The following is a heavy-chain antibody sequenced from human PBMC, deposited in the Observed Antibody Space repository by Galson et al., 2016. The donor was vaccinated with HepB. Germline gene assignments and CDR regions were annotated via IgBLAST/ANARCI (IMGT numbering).Heavy chain of an antibody. CDR2: ISSSGNS. V-gene: IGHV4-61*02. D-gene: IGHD2-21*01. Sequence: TLSLTCTVSGDSITSESDYWSWIRQPAGKGLEWIGRISSSGNSNYNPSLKSRITIFVDTSKNQFSLKLRSVTAADTALYFCAGELWVSAFDIWGHGTMVTVSS. CDR3: AGELWVSAFDI. J-gene: IGHJ3*02. CDR1: GDSITSESDY.